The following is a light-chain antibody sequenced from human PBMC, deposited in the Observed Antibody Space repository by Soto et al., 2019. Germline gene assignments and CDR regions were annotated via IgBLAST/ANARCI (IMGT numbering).Light chain of an antibody. CDR3: QHRT. V-gene: IGKV3-20*01. CDR2: GAS. CDR1: QSVSSSY. J-gene: IGKJ1*01. Sequence: EILLTQSPGTLSLSPGERATLSCRASQSVSSSYLAWYQQKPGQAPRLLIYGASSRATGIPDRFSGSGSGTDFTLTISRLEPEDFAVYYCQHRTFGQGTRWIS.